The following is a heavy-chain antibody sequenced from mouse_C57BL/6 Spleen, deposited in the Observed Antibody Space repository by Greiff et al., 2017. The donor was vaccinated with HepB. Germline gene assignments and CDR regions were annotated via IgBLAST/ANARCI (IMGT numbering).Heavy chain of an antibody. CDR1: GYAFTNYL. D-gene: IGHD1-1*01. CDR3: AREVITTVAYYFDY. CDR2: INPGSGGT. Sequence: QVQLQQSGAELVRPGPSVKVSCKASGYAFTNYLIEWVKQRPGQGLEWIGVINPGSGGTNYNEKFKGKATLTADKSSSTAYMQLSSLTSEDSAVYFCAREVITTVAYYFDYWGQGTTLTVSS. J-gene: IGHJ2*01. V-gene: IGHV1-54*01.